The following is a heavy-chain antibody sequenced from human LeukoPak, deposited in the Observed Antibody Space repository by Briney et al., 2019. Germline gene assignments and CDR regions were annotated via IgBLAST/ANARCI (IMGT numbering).Heavy chain of an antibody. CDR2: INTSSSST. CDR1: GYTFTSYN. J-gene: IGHJ4*02. CDR3: DRAGNSSDY. Sequence: ASVKLSFKSSGYTFTSYNMHWLRQAPGQGLELMGIINTSSSSTSNAQKFQGRVTMTRDTSTTTVYLELSIIRSGATAADDCDRAGNSSDYWGQGTLVTVSS. V-gene: IGHV1-46*01.